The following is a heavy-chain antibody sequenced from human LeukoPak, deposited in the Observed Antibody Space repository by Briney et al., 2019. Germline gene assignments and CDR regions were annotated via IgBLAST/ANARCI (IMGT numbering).Heavy chain of an antibody. CDR2: INHSGST. J-gene: IGHJ6*03. V-gene: IGHV4-34*01. CDR3: ARVSGYSSGWYGGLGYYYYYMDV. Sequence: SGGSLRLSCAASRFTFSSYAMSWVRQPPGKGLEWIGEINHSGSTNYNPSLKSRVTISVDTSKNQFSLKLSSVTAADTAVYYCARVSGYSSGWYGGLGYYYYYMDVWGKGTTVTVSS. CDR1: RFTFSSYA. D-gene: IGHD6-19*01.